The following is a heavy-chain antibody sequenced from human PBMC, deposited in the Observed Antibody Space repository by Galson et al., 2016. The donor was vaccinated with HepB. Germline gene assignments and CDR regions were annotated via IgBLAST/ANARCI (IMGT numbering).Heavy chain of an antibody. CDR3: TRVKELGRVFQS. V-gene: IGHV6-1*01. D-gene: IGHD7-27*01. Sequence: CAISGDSVSNTHAGWNWIRQSPSRGLEWLGRTYYRSEWSNDYAESVKSRMTINGDTTKNQFSLQLNSVTPENTGIYYCTRVKELGRVFQSWGQGSLVIVSS. CDR2: TYYRSEWSN. CDR1: GDSVSNTHAG. J-gene: IGHJ5*02.